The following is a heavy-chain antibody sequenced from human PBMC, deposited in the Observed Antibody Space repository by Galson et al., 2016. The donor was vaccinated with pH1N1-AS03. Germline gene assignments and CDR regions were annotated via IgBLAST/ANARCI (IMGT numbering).Heavy chain of an antibody. CDR3: ARNSDSLGAFDV. CDR2: IKQDGSVE. Sequence: SLRLSCAASGFTFSSYWMTWVRQAPGKGLEWVANIKQDGSVEYYVDSVKGRFTISRDNAKNSLYLQMNSLRDEDTAVYYCARNSDSLGAFDVWGQGTLLSVSS. J-gene: IGHJ3*01. D-gene: IGHD1-7*01. V-gene: IGHV3-7*01. CDR1: GFTFSSYW.